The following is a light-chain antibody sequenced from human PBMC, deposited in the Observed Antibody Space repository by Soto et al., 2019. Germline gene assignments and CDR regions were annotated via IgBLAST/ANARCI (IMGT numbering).Light chain of an antibody. V-gene: IGLV2-23*01. CDR1: VGL. J-gene: IGLJ1*01. Sequence: QSVLTQPASVSGSPGQSITISCTGTVGLVSWYQQHPGKVPKLIIYDDTKRPSGVSSRFSGSKSGNTASLTISGLQTEDEADYYCCLYVGGTTYVFGTVNKVTV. CDR2: DDT. CDR3: CLYVGGTTYV.